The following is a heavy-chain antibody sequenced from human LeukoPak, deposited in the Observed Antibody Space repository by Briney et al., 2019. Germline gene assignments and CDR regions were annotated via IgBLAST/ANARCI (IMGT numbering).Heavy chain of an antibody. CDR1: GFTFSDHY. CDR2: TRNKANSYTT. J-gene: IGHJ3*02. CDR3: VCAFDI. Sequence: GGSLRLSCAASGFTFSDHYMDWVRQAPGKGLEWVGRTRNKANSYTTEYAASVKGRFTISRDDSKNSLYLQMNSLKTEDTAVYYCVCAFDIWGQGTMVTVSS. V-gene: IGHV3-72*01.